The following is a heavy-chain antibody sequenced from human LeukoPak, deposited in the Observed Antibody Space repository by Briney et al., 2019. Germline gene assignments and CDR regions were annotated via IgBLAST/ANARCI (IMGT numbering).Heavy chain of an antibody. CDR3: ARHGQQLVSRFDY. V-gene: IGHV1-69*13. CDR2: IIPIFGTA. J-gene: IGHJ4*02. CDR1: GGTFSSYA. Sequence: SVTVSCKASGGTFSSYAISWVRQAPGQGLEWMGGIIPIFGTANYAQKFQGRVTITADESTSTAYMELSSLRSEDTAVYYCARHGQQLVSRFDYWGQGTLVTVSS. D-gene: IGHD6-13*01.